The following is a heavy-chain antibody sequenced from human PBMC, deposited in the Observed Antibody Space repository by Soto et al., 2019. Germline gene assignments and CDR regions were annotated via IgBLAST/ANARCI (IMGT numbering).Heavy chain of an antibody. J-gene: IGHJ4*02. CDR3: AIEGLSGSQPEFAN. D-gene: IGHD1-26*01. CDR1: GFIFRSFG. Sequence: QVQLVESGGGVVQPGRALRLDCFVSGFIFRSFGMHWVRQAPGKGREWVGFIWNDGRNTDYVDSVKGRFTISRDNAKNTLYLHMNSLRDEDTAVYYGAIEGLSGSQPEFANWGQGTRVTVSS. V-gene: IGHV3-33*01. CDR2: IWNDGRNT.